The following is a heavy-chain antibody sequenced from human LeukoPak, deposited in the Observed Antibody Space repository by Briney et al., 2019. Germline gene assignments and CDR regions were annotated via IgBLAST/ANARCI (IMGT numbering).Heavy chain of an antibody. CDR2: ISTYNGNT. Sequence: ASVKVSCKASGYTFTSYGISWVRQAPGQGLEWMGWISTYNGNTNYAQKLQGRVTMTTDTSTSTAYMELRSLRSDDTAVYYCAGGGGYYSSSFVDYYYMDVWGKGTTVTVSS. J-gene: IGHJ6*03. V-gene: IGHV1-18*01. CDR3: AGGGGYYSSSFVDYYYMDV. D-gene: IGHD3-22*01. CDR1: GYTFTSYG.